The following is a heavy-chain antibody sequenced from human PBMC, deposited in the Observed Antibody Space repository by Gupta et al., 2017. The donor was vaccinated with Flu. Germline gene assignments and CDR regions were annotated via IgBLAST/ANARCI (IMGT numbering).Heavy chain of an antibody. CDR1: GGSFSGYY. CDR2: INHSGST. CDR3: ARGNPETDIVVVPAASRRGGMDV. J-gene: IGHJ6*02. D-gene: IGHD2-2*01. V-gene: IGHV4-34*01. Sequence: QVQLQQWGAGLLKPSETLSLTCAVYGGSFSGYYWSWIRQPPGKGLEWIGEINHSGSTNYNPSLKSRVTISVDTSKNQFSLKLSSVTAADTAVYYCARGNPETDIVVVPAASRRGGMDVWGQGTTVTVSS.